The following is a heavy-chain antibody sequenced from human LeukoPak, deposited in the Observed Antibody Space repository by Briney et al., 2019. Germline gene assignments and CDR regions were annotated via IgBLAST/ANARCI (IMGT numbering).Heavy chain of an antibody. V-gene: IGHV4-59*01. J-gene: IGHJ3*02. CDR1: GGSISSYY. CDR3: ARDRQLADAFDI. CDR2: IYYSGST. D-gene: IGHD6-6*01. Sequence: QPSETLSLTCTVSGGSISSYYWSWIRQPPGKGLEWIGYIYYSGSTNYNPSLKSRVPISVDTSKNQFSLKLSSVTAADTAVYYCARDRQLADAFDIWGQGTMVTVSS.